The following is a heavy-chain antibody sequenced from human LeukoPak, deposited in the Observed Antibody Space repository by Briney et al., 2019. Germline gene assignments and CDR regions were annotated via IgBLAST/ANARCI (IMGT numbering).Heavy chain of an antibody. J-gene: IGHJ4*02. V-gene: IGHV4-39*01. CDR3: ARRGYSDTSAYFYY. CDR1: GGFISSSFYY. CDR2: INYSGST. D-gene: IGHD3-22*01. Sequence: SETLSLTCTVSGGFISSSFYYWGWIRQSPGKGLEWIGTINYSGSTYYNPSLKSRVTISVDTSKNQFSLRLTSVTAADTAVYFCARRGYSDTSAYFYYWGQGTLVTVSS.